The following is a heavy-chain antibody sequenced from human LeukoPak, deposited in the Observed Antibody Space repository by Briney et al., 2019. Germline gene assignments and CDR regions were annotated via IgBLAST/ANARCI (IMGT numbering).Heavy chain of an antibody. J-gene: IGHJ4*02. D-gene: IGHD6-19*01. CDR3: ARRPYSSGQLDY. CDR2: IIPIFGIA. V-gene: IGHV1-69*10. Sequence: SVKVSCKASGGTFSSYAISWVRQAPGQGLEWMGGIIPIFGIANYAQKFQGRVTITADKSTSTAYMELSSLRSEDTAVYYCARRPYSSGQLDYWGQGTLVTVSS. CDR1: GGTFSSYA.